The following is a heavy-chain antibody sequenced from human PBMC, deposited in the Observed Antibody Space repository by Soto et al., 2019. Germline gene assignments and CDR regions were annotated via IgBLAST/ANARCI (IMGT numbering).Heavy chain of an antibody. CDR1: GDSVSSNSAA. D-gene: IGHD3-10*01. CDR3: ARDLRYYGSGSHDAFDI. CDR2: TYYRSKWYN. J-gene: IGHJ3*02. V-gene: IGHV6-1*01. Sequence: SQTLSLTCAISGDSVSSNSAAWNWIRQSPSRGLEWLGRTYYRSKWYNDYTVSVKSQITINPDTSKNQFSLQLNSVTPEDTAVYYCARDLRYYGSGSHDAFDIWGQGTMVTVSS.